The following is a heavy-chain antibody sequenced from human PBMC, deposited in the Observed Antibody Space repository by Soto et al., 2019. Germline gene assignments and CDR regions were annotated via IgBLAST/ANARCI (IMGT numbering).Heavy chain of an antibody. J-gene: IGHJ4*02. CDR3: ARARGSSGWSDY. Sequence: SETLSLTCNVSGASISSYYWSWIRQPPGKGLEWIGYIYYSGSTNYNPSLKSRVTMSLDTSKNQFSLNLSSVTAADTAVYYCARARGSSGWSDYWGQGTLVTVS. D-gene: IGHD6-19*01. CDR2: IYYSGST. V-gene: IGHV4-59*01. CDR1: GASISSYY.